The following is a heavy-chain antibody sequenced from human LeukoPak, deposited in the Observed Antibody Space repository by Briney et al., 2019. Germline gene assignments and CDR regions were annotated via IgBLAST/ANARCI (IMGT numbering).Heavy chain of an antibody. CDR1: GGTFSSYA. Sequence: SVNVSCKASGGTFSSYAISWVRQAPGQGLEWMGRIIPIFGTANYAQKFQGRVTITADKSTSTAYMELSSLRSEDTAVYYCARERDIQLWSFDYWGQGTLVTVSS. CDR2: IIPIFGTA. J-gene: IGHJ4*02. D-gene: IGHD5-18*01. CDR3: ARERDIQLWSFDY. V-gene: IGHV1-69*06.